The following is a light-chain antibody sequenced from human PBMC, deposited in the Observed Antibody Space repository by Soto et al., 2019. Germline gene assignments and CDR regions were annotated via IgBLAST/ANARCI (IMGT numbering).Light chain of an antibody. CDR3: QQFYYYAHT. J-gene: IGKJ2*01. CDR1: HTIATY. V-gene: IGKV1-39*01. CDR2: GAS. Sequence: DIQMTQSPSSLSASVGVRVTLTCRASHTIATYLNWYQQKAGKVPEVLIYGASTLQVGVPSRFTGSGYGTDFTLTINNVQPEDFATYYCQQFYYYAHTFGQGTKLEVK.